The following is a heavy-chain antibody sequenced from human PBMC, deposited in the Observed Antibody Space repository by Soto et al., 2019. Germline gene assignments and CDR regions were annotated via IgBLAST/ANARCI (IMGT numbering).Heavy chain of an antibody. CDR3: ARVIQYYAFWSGYFWGWFDP. CDR1: GGSFSGYY. CDR2: INHSGST. V-gene: IGHV4-34*01. D-gene: IGHD3-3*01. Sequence: QVQLQQWGAGLLKPSETLSLTCAVYGGSFSGYYWSWIRQPPGKGLEWIGEINHSGSTNYNPSLKSRVTISVDTSKNQFSLKLSSVTAADTAVYYCARVIQYYAFWSGYFWGWFDPWGQGTLVTVSS. J-gene: IGHJ5*02.